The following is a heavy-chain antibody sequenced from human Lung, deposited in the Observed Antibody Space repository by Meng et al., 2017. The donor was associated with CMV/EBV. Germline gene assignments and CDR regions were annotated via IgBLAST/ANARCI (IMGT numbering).Heavy chain of an antibody. CDR3: ARVLCDDSTCFNGLDF. CDR1: GFTFGHYW. D-gene: IGHD2-2*01. J-gene: IGHJ4*02. CDR2: IKQDATEA. Sequence: SXVASGFTFGHYWMSWVRRSPARGLEWVANIKQDATEARYADSTKGRFTISRDNTRRAVSLEMNSLRVEDSAVYYCARVLCDDSTCFNGLDFWGQGXPVTVSS. V-gene: IGHV3-7*01.